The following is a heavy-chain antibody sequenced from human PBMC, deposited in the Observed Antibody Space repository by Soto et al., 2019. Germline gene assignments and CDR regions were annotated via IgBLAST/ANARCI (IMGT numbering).Heavy chain of an antibody. Sequence: SETLSLTCTVSGGSISSYYWSWIRRPPGKGLEWIGYIYYSGSTNYNPSLKSRVTISVDTSKNQFSLKLSSVTAADTAVYYCAREIMGTATYYTVMHVWGKGTPVT. J-gene: IGHJ6*04. D-gene: IGHD2-8*01. V-gene: IGHV4-59*01. CDR1: GGSISSYY. CDR2: IYYSGST. CDR3: AREIMGTATYYTVMHV.